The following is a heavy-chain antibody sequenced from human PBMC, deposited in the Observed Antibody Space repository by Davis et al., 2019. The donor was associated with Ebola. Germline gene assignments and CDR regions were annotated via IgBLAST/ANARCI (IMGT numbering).Heavy chain of an antibody. CDR2: ISGSGGST. CDR3: AKDAAADLDY. D-gene: IGHD6-13*01. V-gene: IGHV3-23*01. J-gene: IGHJ4*02. CDR1: GFTFSSYA. Sequence: GESLKISCAASGFTFSSYAMSWVRQAPGKGLEWVSAISGSGGSTYYADSVKGRFTISRDNSKNTLYLQMNSLRAEDTAVYYCAKDAAADLDYWGQGTLVTVSS.